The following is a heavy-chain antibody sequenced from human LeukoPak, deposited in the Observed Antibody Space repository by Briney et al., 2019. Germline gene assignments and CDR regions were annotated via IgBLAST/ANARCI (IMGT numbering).Heavy chain of an antibody. Sequence: GGSLRLSCAASGFTFSDYYMSWIRQAPGKGLEWVSYISKSGSTVYYADSVKGRFTISRDNARNTLYLQMSSLRAGDTAVYYCGGSEDGYIDYWGQGTLVTVSS. CDR3: GGSEDGYIDY. V-gene: IGHV3-11*04. D-gene: IGHD5-24*01. CDR1: GFTFSDYY. CDR2: ISKSGSTV. J-gene: IGHJ4*02.